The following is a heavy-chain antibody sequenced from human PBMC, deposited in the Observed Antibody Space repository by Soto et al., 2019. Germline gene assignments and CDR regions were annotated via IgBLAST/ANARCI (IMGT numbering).Heavy chain of an antibody. CDR2: MNPNSGYT. J-gene: IGHJ3*02. D-gene: IGHD2-2*02. CDR3: ATYCSSTSCYSAFDI. Sequence: ASVKVSCKASGYTFTSYDINWVRQATGQGLEWMGWMNPNSGYTGYAQKFQGRVTMTRNTSISTAYMELSSLRSEDTAVYYCATYCSSTSCYSAFDIWGQGTMVTGSS. CDR1: GYTFTSYD. V-gene: IGHV1-8*01.